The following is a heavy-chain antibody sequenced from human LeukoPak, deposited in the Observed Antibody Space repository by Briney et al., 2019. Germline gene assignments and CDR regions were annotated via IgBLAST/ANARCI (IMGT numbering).Heavy chain of an antibody. CDR2: TSGNGGSK. V-gene: IGHV3-23*01. CDR3: AVSDDYYGSGSFDY. D-gene: IGHD3-10*01. CDR1: GFTFSSYA. J-gene: IGHJ4*02. Sequence: GGSLRLSCVVSGFTFSSYAMHWVRQAPGKGLEWVSGTSGNGGSKYYADSVKGRFTISRDNSKNTLYLQMISLRAEDTAVYYCAVSDDYYGSGSFDYWGQGTLVTVSS.